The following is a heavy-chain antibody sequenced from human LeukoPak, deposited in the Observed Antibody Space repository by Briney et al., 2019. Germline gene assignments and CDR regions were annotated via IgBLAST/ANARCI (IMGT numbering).Heavy chain of an antibody. J-gene: IGHJ5*02. CDR1: GGSFSGYY. V-gene: IGHV4-34*01. CDR2: INHSGST. CDR3: ATILRGQKEAPGTSNWFDP. Sequence: PSETPSLTCAVYGGSFSGYYWNWIRQPPGKGLEWIGEINHSGSTNYNPSLKSRVTISVDTSKNQFSLKLSSVTAADTAVYYCATILRGQKEAPGTSNWFDPWGQGTLVTVSS. D-gene: IGHD3-9*01.